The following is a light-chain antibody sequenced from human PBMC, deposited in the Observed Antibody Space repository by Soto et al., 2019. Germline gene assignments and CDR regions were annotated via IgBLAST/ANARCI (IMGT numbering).Light chain of an antibody. CDR1: SSNIGAGYD. CDR3: QSYDSTLSARYV. Sequence: QSALTQPPSVSGAPGRRVTISCTGSSSNIGAGYDVHWYQQRPGTAPKLLIFGNINRPSGVPDRFSGSKSGTSASLAITGLQAEDEGDYYCQSYDSTLSARYVFXTGTKGTVL. V-gene: IGLV1-40*01. J-gene: IGLJ1*01. CDR2: GNI.